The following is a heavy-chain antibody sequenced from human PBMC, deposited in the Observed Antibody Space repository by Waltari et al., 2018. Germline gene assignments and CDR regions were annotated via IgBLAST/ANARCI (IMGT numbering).Heavy chain of an antibody. CDR2: ISDGGGII. CDR3: ARGSGVDS. V-gene: IGHV3-23*01. J-gene: IGHJ4*02. Sequence: EVQLLESRGGLVQPGGSLRLSCAASGFTFSTYVMNWVRQAPGKGLEWVSSISDGGGIINYADSVKGRFTISRDNSKNTLYLQMNSLRADDTAVYYCARGSGVDSWGQGTLVTISS. CDR1: GFTFSTYV. D-gene: IGHD7-27*01.